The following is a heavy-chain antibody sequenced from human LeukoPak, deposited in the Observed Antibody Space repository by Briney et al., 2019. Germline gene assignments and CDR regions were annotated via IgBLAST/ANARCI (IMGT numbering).Heavy chain of an antibody. CDR3: ARVCSSGRCLDY. CDR2: IYYSGST. Sequence: SETLSLTCTVSGGSISSSSYYWGWIRQPPGTGLEWIGSIYYSGSTYYNPSLKSRVTVSVDTSKNQVSLRLSSVTAADTAVYYCARVCSSGRCLDYWGQGTLVTVSS. J-gene: IGHJ4*02. D-gene: IGHD2-15*01. CDR1: GGSISSSSYY. V-gene: IGHV4-39*07.